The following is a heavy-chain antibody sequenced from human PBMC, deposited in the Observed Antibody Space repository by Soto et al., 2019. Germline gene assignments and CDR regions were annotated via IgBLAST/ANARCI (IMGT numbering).Heavy chain of an antibody. J-gene: IGHJ4*02. CDR3: ASYSSSWYYFDY. V-gene: IGHV4-39*01. CDR2: IYYSGST. Sequence: SEDLFLTRTGSGGFLSPRGYLWGRIRQPPGKGLEWIGSIYYSGSTYYNPSLKSRVTISVDTSKNQFSLKLSSVTAADTAVYYCASYSSSWYYFDYWGQGTLVTVSS. D-gene: IGHD6-13*01. CDR1: GGFLSPRGYL.